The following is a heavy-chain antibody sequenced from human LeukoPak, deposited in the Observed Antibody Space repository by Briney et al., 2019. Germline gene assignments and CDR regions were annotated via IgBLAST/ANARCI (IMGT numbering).Heavy chain of an antibody. D-gene: IGHD2-2*01. CDR2: ISGSGGST. CDR1: GFTFSSYS. Sequence: GGSLRLSCAASGFTFSSYSMSWVRQAPGKGLEWVSAISGSGGSTYYADSVKGRFTISRDNSKNTLYLQMNSLRAEDTAVYYCAKSLVVVSPRAPNWFDPWGQGTLVTVSS. V-gene: IGHV3-23*01. CDR3: AKSLVVVSPRAPNWFDP. J-gene: IGHJ5*02.